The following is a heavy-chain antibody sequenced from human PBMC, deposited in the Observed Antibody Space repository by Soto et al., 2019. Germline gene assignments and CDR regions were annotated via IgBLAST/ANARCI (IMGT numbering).Heavy chain of an antibody. D-gene: IGHD2-2*01. CDR1: GFTFSSYA. V-gene: IGHV3-30-3*01. J-gene: IGHJ4*02. CDR2: ISYDGSNK. Sequence: GGSLRLSCAASGFTFSSYAMHWVRQAPGKGLEWVAVISYDGSNKYYADSVKGRFTISRDNSKNTLYLQMNSLRAEDTAVYYCARDSQLRNWGQGTLVTVSS. CDR3: ARDSQLRN.